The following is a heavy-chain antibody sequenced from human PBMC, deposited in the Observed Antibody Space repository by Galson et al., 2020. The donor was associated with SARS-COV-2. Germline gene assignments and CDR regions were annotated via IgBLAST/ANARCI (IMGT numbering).Heavy chain of an antibody. J-gene: IGHJ6*02. V-gene: IGHV4-59*13. CDR2: IYYSGST. Sequence: SETLSLTCTVSGGSISSYYWSWIRQPPGKGLEWIGYIYYSGSTNYNPSLKTRVTISVDTSKNQFSLKLSSVTAADTAVYYCARAPTLGGYALDVWGQGTTVTVSS. CDR3: ARAPTLGGYALDV. CDR1: GGSISSYY. D-gene: IGHD5-12*01.